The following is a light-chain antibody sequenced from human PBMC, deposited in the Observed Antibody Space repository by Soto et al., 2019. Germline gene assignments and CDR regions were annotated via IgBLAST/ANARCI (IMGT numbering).Light chain of an antibody. J-gene: IGKJ5*01. CDR3: QQRSNWPRSIT. CDR2: DAS. Sequence: EFVLTQSPGTLSLSPGARATLSCRARQTVRNNYLAWYQQKPGQAPRLLIXDASSSATGIPDRFSGGGSGTDFTLTISRLEPEDFAVYYCQQRSNWPRSITFGQGTRLEIK. V-gene: IGKV3D-20*02. CDR1: QTVRNNY.